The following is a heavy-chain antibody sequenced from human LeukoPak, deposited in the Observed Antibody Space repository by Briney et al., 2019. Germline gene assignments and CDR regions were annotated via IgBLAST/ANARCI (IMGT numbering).Heavy chain of an antibody. CDR1: GFTFSSYG. V-gene: IGHV3-30*02. J-gene: IGHJ4*02. CDR3: AKVGSGWYGVDY. Sequence: GGSLRLSCAASGFTFSSYGMHWVRQAPGKGLEWVAFIRYDGSNKYYADSVKGRFTISRDNSKNTLYLQMNSLRSEDTAVYYCAKVGSGWYGVDYWGRGTLVTVSS. CDR2: IRYDGSNK. D-gene: IGHD6-19*01.